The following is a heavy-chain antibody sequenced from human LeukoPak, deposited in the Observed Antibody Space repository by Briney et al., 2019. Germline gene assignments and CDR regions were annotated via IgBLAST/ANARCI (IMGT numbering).Heavy chain of an antibody. CDR3: ARDQTDIVVVPAASGDYYYGMDV. Sequence: GGSLRLSCAASGFTFSSYAMHWVRQAPGKGLEWVAVISYDGSNKYYADSVKGRFTISRVNSKNTLYLQMNSLRAEDTAVYYCARDQTDIVVVPAASGDYYYGMDVWGQGTTVTVSS. J-gene: IGHJ6*02. CDR2: ISYDGSNK. D-gene: IGHD2-2*01. V-gene: IGHV3-30-3*01. CDR1: GFTFSSYA.